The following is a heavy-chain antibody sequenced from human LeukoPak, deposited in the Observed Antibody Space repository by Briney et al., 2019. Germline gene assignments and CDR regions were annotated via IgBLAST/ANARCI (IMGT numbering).Heavy chain of an antibody. CDR2: ISWNSGSI. V-gene: IGHV3-9*01. J-gene: IGHJ4*02. CDR1: GFTFDDYA. D-gene: IGHD3-22*01. Sequence: QSGGSLRLSCAASGFTFDDYAMHWVRQAPGKGLEWVSGISWNSGSIGYADSVKGRFTISRDNAKNSLYLQMNSLRAEDTALYYCAKDLRLTYYDSSGAFDYWGQGTLVTVSS. CDR3: AKDLRLTYYDSSGAFDY.